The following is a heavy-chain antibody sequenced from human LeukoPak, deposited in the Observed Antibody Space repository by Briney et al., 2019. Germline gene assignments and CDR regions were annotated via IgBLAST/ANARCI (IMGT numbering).Heavy chain of an antibody. V-gene: IGHV4-34*01. J-gene: IGHJ1*01. Sequence: SETLSLTCAVYGGSFSGYYWSWIRQPPGKGLEWIGEINHSGSTNYNPSLKSRVTISVDTSKNQFSLKLSPVTAADTAVYYCASDIVVVPAARIGYFQHWGQGTLVTVSS. D-gene: IGHD2-2*01. CDR1: GGSFSGYY. CDR3: ASDIVVVPAARIGYFQH. CDR2: INHSGST.